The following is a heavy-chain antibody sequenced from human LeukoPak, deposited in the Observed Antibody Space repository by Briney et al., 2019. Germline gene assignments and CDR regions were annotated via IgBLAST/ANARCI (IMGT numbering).Heavy chain of an antibody. CDR3: ARVKWFGELLLDY. J-gene: IGHJ4*02. Sequence: ASVKVSCKASGYTFTSYDINWVRQATGQGVEWMGWINPNSGGTNYAQKFQGRVTTTRDTSISTAYMELSRLRSDDTAVYYCARVKWFGELLLDYWGQGTLVTVSS. D-gene: IGHD3-10*01. V-gene: IGHV1-2*02. CDR1: GYTFTSYD. CDR2: INPNSGGT.